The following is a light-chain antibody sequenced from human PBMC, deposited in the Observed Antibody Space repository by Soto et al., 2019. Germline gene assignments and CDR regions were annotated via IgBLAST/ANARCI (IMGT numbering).Light chain of an antibody. CDR2: AAS. V-gene: IGKV1-8*01. CDR1: QAISSY. J-gene: IGKJ1*01. Sequence: AIRMTQSPSSLSASTGDRVTITCRASQAISSYLAWYQQKPGKAPKLLIYAASTLQSGVPSRFSGSGSGTDFNLTISCLQSEDFATYYCRHYYSYPRTFGQGTKVEIK. CDR3: RHYYSYPRT.